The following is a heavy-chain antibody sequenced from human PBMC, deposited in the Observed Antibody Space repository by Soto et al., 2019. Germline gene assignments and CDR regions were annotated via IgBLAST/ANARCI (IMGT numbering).Heavy chain of an antibody. CDR1: GFTFSSYA. D-gene: IGHD2-15*01. V-gene: IGHV3-23*01. CDR3: AKSVAATRDYYYYYGMDV. CDR2: ISGSGGST. J-gene: IGHJ6*02. Sequence: PGGSLRLSCAASGFTFSSYAMSWVRQAPGKGLEWVSAISGSGGSTYYADSVKGRFTISRDNSKNTLYLQMNSLRAEDTAVYYCAKSVAATRDYYYYYGMDVWGQGTTVTVSS.